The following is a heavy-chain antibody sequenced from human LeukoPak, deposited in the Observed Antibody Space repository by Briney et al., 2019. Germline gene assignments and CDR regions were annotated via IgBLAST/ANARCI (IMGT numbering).Heavy chain of an antibody. Sequence: SETLSLTCTVSGASISNYYCSWIRQSPGKGLEWIGYIYYSGTTNYNPSLKSRVTISVDTSKNQFSLKLTSVTAADTAVYYCARSGSYGGHFDNWGQGTLVTVSS. CDR3: ARSGSYGGHFDN. CDR2: IYYSGTT. V-gene: IGHV4-59*08. CDR1: GASISNYY. J-gene: IGHJ4*02. D-gene: IGHD1-26*01.